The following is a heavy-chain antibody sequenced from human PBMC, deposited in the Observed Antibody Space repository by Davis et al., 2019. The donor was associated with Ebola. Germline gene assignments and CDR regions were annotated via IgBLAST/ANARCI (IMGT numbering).Heavy chain of an antibody. CDR2: ISSSSYTI. V-gene: IGHV3-48*04. Sequence: GGSLRLSCAASGFTFSSYSMNWVRQAPGKGLEWVSYISSSSYTIYYADSVKGRFTISRDNAKNSLYLQMNSLRAEDTAVYYCASYYGGNSPGYWGQGTLVTVSS. CDR3: ASYYGGNSPGY. J-gene: IGHJ4*02. CDR1: GFTFSSYS. D-gene: IGHD4-23*01.